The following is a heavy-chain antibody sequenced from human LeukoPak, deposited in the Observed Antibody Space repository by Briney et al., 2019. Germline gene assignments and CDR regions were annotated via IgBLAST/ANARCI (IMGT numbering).Heavy chain of an antibody. J-gene: IGHJ4*02. CDR3: TRRADGCSSTSCPFDY. CDR2: INPNSGGT. CDR1: GYTFTGYY. D-gene: IGHD2-2*01. Sequence: ASVKVSCKASGYTFTGYYMHWVRQAPGQGLEWMGWINPNSGGTNYAQKFQGRVTMTRDTSISTAYLELSRLRSDDTAVYYCTRRADGCSSTSCPFDYWGQGTLVTVSS. V-gene: IGHV1-2*02.